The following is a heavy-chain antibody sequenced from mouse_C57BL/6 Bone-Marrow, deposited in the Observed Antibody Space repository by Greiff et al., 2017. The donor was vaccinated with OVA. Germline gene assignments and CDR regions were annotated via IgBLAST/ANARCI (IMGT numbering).Heavy chain of an antibody. CDR1: GYTFTSYW. V-gene: IGHV1-69*01. CDR3: AKGWAWLAY. D-gene: IGHD2-3*01. CDR2: IDPSDSYT. J-gene: IGHJ3*01. Sequence: VQLQQPGAELVMPGASVKLSCKASGYTFTSYWMHWVKQRPGQGLEWIGEIDPSDSYTNYNQKFKGKSTLTVDKSSSTAYMQLSSLTSEDSAVYYGAKGWAWLAYWGQGTLVTVSA.